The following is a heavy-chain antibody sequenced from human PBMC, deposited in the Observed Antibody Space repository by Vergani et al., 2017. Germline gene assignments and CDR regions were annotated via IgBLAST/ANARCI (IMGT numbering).Heavy chain of an antibody. Sequence: QVQLQESGPGLVKPSQTLSLTCTVSGGSISSGSYYWSWIRQPAGKGLEWIGRIYTSGSTNYNPSLKSRVTISVDTSTNQFSLKLSSVTAADTAVYYCARVGREYYYMDVWGKGTTVTVSS. CDR3: ARVGREYYYMDV. J-gene: IGHJ6*03. CDR1: GGSISSGSYY. D-gene: IGHD3-10*01. CDR2: IYTSGST. V-gene: IGHV4-61*02.